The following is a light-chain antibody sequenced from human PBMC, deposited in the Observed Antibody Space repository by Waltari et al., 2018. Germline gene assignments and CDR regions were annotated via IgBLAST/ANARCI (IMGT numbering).Light chain of an antibody. CDR2: CAY. CDR1: QSVRGS. CDR3: QHYVRLPAT. J-gene: IGKJ1*01. V-gene: IGKV3-20*01. Sequence: EIVLTQSPGTLSLSPGERATLSCRASQSVRGSLAWYQQKAGQAPRLLIDCAYSRATGIPDRFSGSGSGTDFSLTISRLEPEDFAVYYCQHYVRLPATFGQGTKVEI.